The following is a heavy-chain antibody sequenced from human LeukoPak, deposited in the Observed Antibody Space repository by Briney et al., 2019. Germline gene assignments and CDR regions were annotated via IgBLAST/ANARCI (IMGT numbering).Heavy chain of an antibody. D-gene: IGHD2-2*02. J-gene: IGHJ6*02. CDR3: ARTPLRSVVPAAIARLFYYYYYGMDV. V-gene: IGHV4-39*01. CDR1: GGSISSSSYY. CDR2: IYYSGST. Sequence: PSETLSLTCTVSGGSISSSSYYWGWIRQPPGKGLEWIGSIYYSGSTYYNPSLKSRVTISVDTSKNQFSLKLSSVTAADTAVYYCARTPLRSVVPAAIARLFYYYYYGMDVWGQGTTVTVSS.